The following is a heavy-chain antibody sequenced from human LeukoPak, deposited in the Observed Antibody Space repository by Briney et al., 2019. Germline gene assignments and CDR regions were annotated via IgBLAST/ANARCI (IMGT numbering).Heavy chain of an antibody. CDR2: INPSGGST. D-gene: IGHD6-19*01. CDR1: GYTFTSYY. Sequence: ASVKVSCKASGYTFTSYYMHWVRQAPGQGLEWMGIINPSGGSTSYAQKFQGRVTMTRDTSTSTVYMELSSLRSEDTAVYYCARDREHWGSGWINDAFDIWGQGTMVTVSS. V-gene: IGHV1-46*01. CDR3: ARDREHWGSGWINDAFDI. J-gene: IGHJ3*02.